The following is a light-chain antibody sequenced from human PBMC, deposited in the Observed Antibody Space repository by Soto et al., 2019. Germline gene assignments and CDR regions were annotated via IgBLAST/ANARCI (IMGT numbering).Light chain of an antibody. CDR2: KAS. Sequence: DIQMTQSPSTMSGSVGYRVTITCRASQTISSWLAWYQQKPGKAPKLLIYKASTLKSGVPSRLSGSGSGTEFTLTISSMKPDDFATYYCQQYNSYRAFGHGTKVDIK. CDR3: QQYNSYRA. V-gene: IGKV1-5*03. J-gene: IGKJ1*01. CDR1: QTISSW.